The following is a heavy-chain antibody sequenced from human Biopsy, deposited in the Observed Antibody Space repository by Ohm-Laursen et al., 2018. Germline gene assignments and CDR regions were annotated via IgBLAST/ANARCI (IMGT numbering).Heavy chain of an antibody. J-gene: IGHJ3*02. V-gene: IGHV3-9*01. CDR1: GFRFDNTG. Sequence: SSLRLSCTAPGFRFDNTGMHWVRQGPGKGLEWVAGISWSSDSITYAKSVTGRFTISRDNGENSLYLQMNSLRPEDTALYYCTKNTQWEGSGYLDAFHIWGHGAMVTVSS. CDR3: TKNTQWEGSGYLDAFHI. CDR2: ISWSSDSI. D-gene: IGHD3-22*01.